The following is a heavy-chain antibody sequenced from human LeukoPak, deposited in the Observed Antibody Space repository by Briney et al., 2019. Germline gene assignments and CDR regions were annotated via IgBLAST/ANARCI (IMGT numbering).Heavy chain of an antibody. CDR1: GSTFSDYY. V-gene: IGHV3-11*04. J-gene: IGHJ3*02. CDR3: ASGLRFLEWLGAFDI. Sequence: GGSLRLSCAASGSTFSDYYMSWLRQAPGKGLEWVSYISSSGSTIYYADSVKGRFTISRDNAKNSLYLQMNSLRAEDTAVYYCASGLRFLEWLGAFDIWGQGTMVTVSS. CDR2: ISSSGSTI. D-gene: IGHD3-3*01.